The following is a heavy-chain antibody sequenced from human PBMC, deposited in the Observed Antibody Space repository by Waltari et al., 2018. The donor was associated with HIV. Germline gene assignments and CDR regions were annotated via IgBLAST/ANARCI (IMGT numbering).Heavy chain of an antibody. Sequence: EVQLVESGGGWVEPGVSLRRSWAVSGFLFRLACMGWDRQAPGKGLEWVANIKQDGSEKYYVDSVKGRFTISRDNAKNSLYLQMNSLRAEDTAVYYCATLKLVFFDYWGQGTLVTVSS. CDR2: IKQDGSEK. CDR1: GFLFRLAC. CDR3: ATLKLVFFDY. V-gene: IGHV3-7*01. D-gene: IGHD6-13*01. J-gene: IGHJ4*02.